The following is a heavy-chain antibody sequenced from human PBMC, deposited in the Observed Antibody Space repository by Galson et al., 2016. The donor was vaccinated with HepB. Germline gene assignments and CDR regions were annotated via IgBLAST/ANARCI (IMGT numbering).Heavy chain of an antibody. CDR2: ISGSGANT. CDR3: AKDRAFQGGYFDY. V-gene: IGHV3-23*01. D-gene: IGHD3-16*01. J-gene: IGHJ4*02. Sequence: SLRLSCAASGFTFSSYAMSWVRQAPGKGLQWVSSISGSGANTYYADSVKGRFTISRDNSKNTLYLQMNSLRAEDTAVYFCAKDRAFQGGYFDYWGQGTLVTVSS. CDR1: GFTFSSYA.